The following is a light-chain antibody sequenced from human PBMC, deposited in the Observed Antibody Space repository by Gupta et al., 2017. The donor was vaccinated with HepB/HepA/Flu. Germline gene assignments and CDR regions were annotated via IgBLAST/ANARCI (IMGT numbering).Light chain of an antibody. CDR3: ATWDTSLGGV. CDR1: SSNIGNNH. Sequence: QSVLTQPPSMAAAAGQKVTISCPGSSSNIGNNHFSWYQQIPGTAPNLLIYENNKRPLGLPDRFSGSKSGTSATLVITGLLTEDEADYYCATWDTSLGGVFGGGTRLTVL. V-gene: IGLV1-51*02. CDR2: ENN. J-gene: IGLJ3*02.